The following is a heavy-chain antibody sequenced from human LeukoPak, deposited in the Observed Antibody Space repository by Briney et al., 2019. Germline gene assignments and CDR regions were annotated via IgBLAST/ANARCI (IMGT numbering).Heavy chain of an antibody. V-gene: IGHV3-7*03. Sequence: GGSLRLSCAASGFTLSSYWMSRVRQAPGKGLEWVANIKEDGSEKYYVDSVKGRFTISRDNAKNSLYQHMNSLTAEDTAMYYCARDWVAGVPFDAFDIWGQGTMVSVSS. CDR2: IKEDGSEK. CDR3: ARDWVAGVPFDAFDI. D-gene: IGHD3-10*01. J-gene: IGHJ3*02. CDR1: GFTLSSYW.